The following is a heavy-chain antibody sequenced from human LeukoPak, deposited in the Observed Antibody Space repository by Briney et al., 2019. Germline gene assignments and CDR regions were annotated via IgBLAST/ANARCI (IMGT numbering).Heavy chain of an antibody. Sequence: SETRSFTCTVSGGSVSSSIYSWCWIRQPPGKGLEWIGSIYYSGSTSYNPSLKSRVTISVDTSKNQFSLKLTSVTAADTAVYYCASRNDILTGYVFDFWGQGTLVTVSS. V-gene: IGHV4-39*01. CDR2: IYYSGST. CDR1: GGSVSSSIYS. CDR3: ASRNDILTGYVFDF. D-gene: IGHD3-9*01. J-gene: IGHJ4*02.